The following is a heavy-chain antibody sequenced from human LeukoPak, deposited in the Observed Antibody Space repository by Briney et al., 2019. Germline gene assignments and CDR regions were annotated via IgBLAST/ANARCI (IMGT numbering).Heavy chain of an antibody. D-gene: IGHD2/OR15-2a*01. CDR2: IYYSGST. CDR1: GGSISSYY. J-gene: IGHJ4*02. CDR3: AGHHPRNTVDF. V-gene: IGHV4-59*08. Sequence: PSETLSLTCTVSGGSISSYYWSWIRQPPGKGLEWIGYIYYSGSTYYNPSLKSRVTISVDRSKNQFSLKLSSVTAADTAVYYCAGHHPRNTVDFWGQGTLVTVSS.